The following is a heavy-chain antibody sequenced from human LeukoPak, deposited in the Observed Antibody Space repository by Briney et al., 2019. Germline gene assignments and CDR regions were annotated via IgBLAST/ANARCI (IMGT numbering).Heavy chain of an antibody. CDR1: GGSISSGSYY. CDR3: ARTLNFYDTSGPIFDY. CDR2: IYYSGST. V-gene: IGHV4-61*02. Sequence: SQTLSLTCTVSGGSISSGSYYWSWIRQPAGKGLEWIGRIYYSGSTNYNPSLKSRVTISVDTSKNQFSLKLSSVTAADTAVYYCARTLNFYDTSGPIFDYWGQGTLVTVSS. J-gene: IGHJ4*02. D-gene: IGHD3-22*01.